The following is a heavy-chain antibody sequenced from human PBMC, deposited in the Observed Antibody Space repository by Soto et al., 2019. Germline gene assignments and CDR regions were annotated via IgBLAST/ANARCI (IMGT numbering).Heavy chain of an antibody. CDR3: ARGAVTVTNHIDY. J-gene: IGHJ4*02. Sequence: SETLSLTWAVSGYSISSYYYWGWIRQPPGKGLEWIGSIYHSGSTYYNPSLESRVTISVDTSKNQFSLKLSSVTAADTAVYYCARGAVTVTNHIDYWGQGTLVTVSS. CDR1: GYSISSYYY. CDR2: IYHSGST. V-gene: IGHV4-38-2*01. D-gene: IGHD4-17*01.